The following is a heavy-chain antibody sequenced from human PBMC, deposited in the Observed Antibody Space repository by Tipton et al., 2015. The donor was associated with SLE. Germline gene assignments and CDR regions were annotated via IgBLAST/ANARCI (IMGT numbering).Heavy chain of an antibody. CDR1: GFTFSIYA. J-gene: IGHJ4*02. V-gene: IGHV3-30*04. CDR2: ISYDGSNK. CDR3: AASLVGAIDY. Sequence: SLRLSCAASGFTFSIYAMHWVRQAPGKGLEWVAVISYDGSNKYYADSMRGRLTISRDNSKNTVYLQMNSLRAEDTAVYYCAASLVGAIDYWGQGTLVTVSS. D-gene: IGHD1-26*01.